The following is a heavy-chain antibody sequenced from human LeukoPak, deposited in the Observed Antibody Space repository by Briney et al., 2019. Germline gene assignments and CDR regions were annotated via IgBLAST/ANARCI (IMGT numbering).Heavy chain of an antibody. J-gene: IGHJ6*02. CDR3: ARVPIVATITLDYYYYGMDV. V-gene: IGHV3-7*05. CDR2: IKQDGSEK. Sequence: GGSLRLSCAASGFTFSSYWMSWVRQAPGKGLEWVANIKQDGSEKYYVDSVKGRFTISRDNAKNSLYLQMNSLRAEDTAVYYCARVPIVATITLDYYYYGMDVWGQGTTVTVSS. CDR1: GFTFSSYW. D-gene: IGHD5-12*01.